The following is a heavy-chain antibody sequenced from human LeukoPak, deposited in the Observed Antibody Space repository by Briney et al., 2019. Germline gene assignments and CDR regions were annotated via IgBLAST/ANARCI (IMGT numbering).Heavy chain of an antibody. CDR3: AKVERVTFGGVIGYFDY. V-gene: IGHV3-48*04. CDR1: GFTFSSYS. J-gene: IGHJ4*02. CDR2: ISSSSSTI. D-gene: IGHD3-16*02. Sequence: GGSLRLSCAASGFTFSSYSMNWVRQAPGKGLEWVSYISSSSSTIYYADSVKGRFTISRDNAKNSLYLQMNSLRAEDTAVYYCAKVERVTFGGVIGYFDYWGQGTLVTVSS.